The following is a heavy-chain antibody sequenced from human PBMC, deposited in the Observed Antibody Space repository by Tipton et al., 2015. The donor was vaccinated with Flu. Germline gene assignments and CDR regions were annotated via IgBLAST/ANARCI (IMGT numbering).Heavy chain of an antibody. CDR3: AKDLGYYYSSGRWRYGLDV. CDR2: IWHDGSDK. CDR1: GFTFTSYG. J-gene: IGHJ6*01. Sequence: SLRLSCAASGFTFTSYGMNWVRQAPGKGLEWVAFIWHDGSDKYYADSVRGRFTISRDNTQNTVYLQMSSLRAEDTAVYYCAKDLGYYYSSGRWRYGLDVRGQGTKDNV. D-gene: IGHD3-10*01. V-gene: IGHV3-33*06.